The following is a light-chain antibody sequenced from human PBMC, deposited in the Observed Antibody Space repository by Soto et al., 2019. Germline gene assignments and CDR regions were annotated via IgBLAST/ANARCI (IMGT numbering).Light chain of an antibody. J-gene: IGKJ5*01. CDR3: QQYGSSPMT. Sequence: EIVLTQSPGTLSLSPGEGATLSCRASQSISSNFLAWYQQKRGQAPRLLIHGASNRATGIPDRFSGSGSGTDFTLTISRLEPEDFAVYYCQQYGSSPMTFGQGTRLEI. CDR1: QSISSNF. CDR2: GAS. V-gene: IGKV3-20*01.